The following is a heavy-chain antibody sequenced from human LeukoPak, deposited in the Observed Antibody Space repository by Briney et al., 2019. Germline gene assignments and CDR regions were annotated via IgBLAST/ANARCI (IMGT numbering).Heavy chain of an antibody. CDR3: ARVRGYSDYYYYMDV. Sequence: SETLSLTCTVSGGSISSSSSYWGWIRQPPGKGLEWIGSISYSRSTYYNPSLKSRVTVSVDTSKNQFSLKLSSVTAADTAVYYCARVRGYSDYYYYMDVWGKGTTVTVSS. V-gene: IGHV4-39*07. CDR1: GGSISSSSSY. CDR2: ISYSRST. J-gene: IGHJ6*03. D-gene: IGHD5-18*01.